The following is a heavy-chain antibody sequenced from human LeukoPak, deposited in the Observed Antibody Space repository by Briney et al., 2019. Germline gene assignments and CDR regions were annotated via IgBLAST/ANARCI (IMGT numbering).Heavy chain of an antibody. V-gene: IGHV5-51*01. J-gene: IGHJ5*02. CDR2: IYPGDSDT. Sequence: GESLQISCKGSGYSFTSYWIGWVRQMPGKGLEWMGIIYPGDSDTRYSPSFQGQVTISADKSISTAYLQWSSLKASDTAMYYCARSWSTISYWFDPWGQGTLVTVSS. CDR1: GYSFTSYW. CDR3: ARSWSTISYWFDP. D-gene: IGHD5/OR15-5a*01.